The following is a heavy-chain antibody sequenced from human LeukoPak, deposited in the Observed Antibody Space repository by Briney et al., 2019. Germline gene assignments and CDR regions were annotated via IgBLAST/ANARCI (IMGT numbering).Heavy chain of an antibody. CDR1: GFTVSSTY. J-gene: IGHJ4*02. CDR2: IYSGGST. Sequence: PGGSLRLSCAASGFTVSSTYMSWVRQAPGKGLEWVSIIYSGGSTFYADSGKGRFTISRDNSKNTLYLQMNSLRAEDTAVYYCARAPTVLVGYCSSSSCQADYWGQGTLVTVSS. CDR3: ARAPTVLVGYCSSSSCQADY. D-gene: IGHD2-2*01. V-gene: IGHV3-66*01.